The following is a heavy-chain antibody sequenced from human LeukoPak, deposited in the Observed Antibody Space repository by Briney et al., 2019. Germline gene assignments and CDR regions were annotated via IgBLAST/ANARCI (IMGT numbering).Heavy chain of an antibody. V-gene: IGHV1-18*01. CDR3: ARDVGITVADSFDP. CDR2: IHIYRGNT. J-gene: IGHJ5*02. D-gene: IGHD6-13*01. CDR1: GYSSTNYG. Sequence: ASVKVSCKASGYSSTNYGISWVRQAPGQGLEWMGWIHIYRGNTNYAQKFQGRVTMTTDTSTSTVYMEVRGLRSDDTAMYYCARDVGITVADSFDPWGRGTLVTVSS.